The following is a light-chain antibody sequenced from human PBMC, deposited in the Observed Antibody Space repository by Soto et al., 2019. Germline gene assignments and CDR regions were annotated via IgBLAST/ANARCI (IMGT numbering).Light chain of an antibody. V-gene: IGLV1-44*01. CDR3: AACDDTLRGYV. J-gene: IGLJ1*01. CDR2: ANN. Sequence: QSVVTQPPSASGTPGQRVTISCSGSSANIGSNSVNWYQQLPGTSPKLVIYANNQRPSGVHDRFSGTKSGTSASLAISGLQSEDEADYYCAACDDTLRGYVFGSGTKLTVL. CDR1: SANIGSNS.